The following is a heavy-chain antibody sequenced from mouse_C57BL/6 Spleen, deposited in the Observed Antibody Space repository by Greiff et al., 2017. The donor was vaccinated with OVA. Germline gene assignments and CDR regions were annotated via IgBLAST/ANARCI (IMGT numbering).Heavy chain of an antibody. Sequence: QVQLQQPGAELVRPGSSVKLSCKASGYTFTSYWMYWVKQRPIQGLEWIGNIDPSDSETHYNQQFKDKATLTVDKSSSTAYMQLSSLTSEDSAVYYCARKGFGGSSFYYAMDYWGQGTSVTVSS. CDR2: IDPSDSET. V-gene: IGHV1-52*01. CDR1: GYTFTSYW. D-gene: IGHD1-1*01. CDR3: ARKGFGGSSFYYAMDY. J-gene: IGHJ4*01.